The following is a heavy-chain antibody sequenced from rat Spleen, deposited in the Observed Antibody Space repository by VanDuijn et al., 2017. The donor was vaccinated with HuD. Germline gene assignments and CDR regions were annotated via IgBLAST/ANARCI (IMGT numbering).Heavy chain of an antibody. V-gene: IGHV2-43*01. CDR3: ARVGYSSYIRYFDY. CDR1: GFSLTSYH. J-gene: IGHJ2*01. Sequence: QVQLKESGPGLVQPSQTLSLTCTVSGFSLTSYHVSWVRQPPGKGLEWMGAIWTGGSTAYNSFFKSRLSISRATSKSQVFLKMNSLQTEDTATYYCARVGYSSYIRYFDYWGQGVMVTVSS. CDR2: IWTGGST. D-gene: IGHD1-2*01.